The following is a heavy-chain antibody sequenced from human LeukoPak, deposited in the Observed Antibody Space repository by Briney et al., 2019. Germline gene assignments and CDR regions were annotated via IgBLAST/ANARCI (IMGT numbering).Heavy chain of an antibody. V-gene: IGHV1-18*01. D-gene: IGHD3-9*01. Sequence: GASVKVSCKASGYTFTSYGISWVRQVPGQGLEWMGWISVYNGNTNYAQKLQGRVTMTTDTSTSTAYMELRSLRSDDTAVYYCARDPILRYFDWLFTHSYYYGMDVWGQGTTVTVSS. CDR2: ISVYNGNT. CDR1: GYTFTSYG. J-gene: IGHJ6*02. CDR3: ARDPILRYFDWLFTHSYYYGMDV.